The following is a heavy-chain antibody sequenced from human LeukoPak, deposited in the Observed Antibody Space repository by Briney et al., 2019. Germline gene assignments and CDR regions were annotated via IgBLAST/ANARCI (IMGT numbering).Heavy chain of an antibody. CDR1: GGSISSGGYY. CDR3: ARAQGTVAIDY. D-gene: IGHD5-12*01. CDR2: IYYSGST. J-gene: IGHJ4*02. Sequence: PSQTLSLTCTVSGGSISSGGYYWSRIRQHPGKGLEWIGYIYYSGSTYYNPSLKSRVTISVDTSKNQFSLKMRSVTAADTAVYYCARAQGTVAIDYWGQGTLVTVSS. V-gene: IGHV4-31*03.